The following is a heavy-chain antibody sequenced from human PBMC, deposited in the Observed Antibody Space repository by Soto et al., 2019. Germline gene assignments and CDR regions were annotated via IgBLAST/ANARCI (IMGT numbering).Heavy chain of an antibody. CDR2: ISGSGGST. CDR3: AKDRGGVLAPSYFDY. CDR1: GFTFSSYA. V-gene: IGHV3-23*01. J-gene: IGHJ4*02. Sequence: PGGSLRLSCAASGFTFSSYAMSWVRQAPGKGLEWVSAISGSGGSTYSADSVEGRFTISRDNSKNTLYLQMNSLRAEDTALYYCAKDRGGVLAPSYFDYWGQGTLVTVSS. D-gene: IGHD2-8*01.